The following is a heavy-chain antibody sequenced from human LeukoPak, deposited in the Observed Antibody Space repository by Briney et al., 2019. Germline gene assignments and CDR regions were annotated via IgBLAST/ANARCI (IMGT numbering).Heavy chain of an antibody. CDR1: GFTVSSNY. D-gene: IGHD3-22*01. CDR3: ARDYYDSSGYLPYFDY. V-gene: IGHV3-66*01. CDR2: IYSGGST. Sequence: GGSLRLSCAASGFTVSSNYMSWVRQAPGKGLEWVSVIYSGGSTYYADSVKGRFTISRDNAKNSLYLQMNSLRAEDTAVYYCARDYYDSSGYLPYFDYWGQGTLVTVSS. J-gene: IGHJ4*02.